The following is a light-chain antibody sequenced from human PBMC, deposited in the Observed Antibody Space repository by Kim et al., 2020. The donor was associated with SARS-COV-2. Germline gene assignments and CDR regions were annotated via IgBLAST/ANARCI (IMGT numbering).Light chain of an antibody. CDR2: SND. V-gene: IGLV1-44*01. J-gene: IGLJ3*02. CDR1: SSNIGSNV. Sequence: GQRVTISCSGSSSNIGSNVVNWYQQLPGTAPKLLIYSNDYRPSGVPDRFSGSKSGTSASLAISGLQSEDEADYYCVAWDDSLNGSVFGGGTQLTV. CDR3: VAWDDSLNGSV.